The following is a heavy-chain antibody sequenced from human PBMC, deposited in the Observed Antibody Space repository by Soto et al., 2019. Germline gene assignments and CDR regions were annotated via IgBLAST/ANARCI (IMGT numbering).Heavy chain of an antibody. J-gene: IGHJ6*02. Sequence: SVKVSCKASGGTFSSYAISWVRQAPGQGLEWMGGIIPIFGTANYAQKFQGRVTITADESTSTAYMELSSLRSEDTAVYYCARGKGMEENYFYYGWTSGAKGPRSPSP. D-gene: IGHD1-1*01. CDR1: GGTFSSYA. V-gene: IGHV1-69*13. CDR2: IIPIFGTA. CDR3: ARGKGMEENYFYYGWTS.